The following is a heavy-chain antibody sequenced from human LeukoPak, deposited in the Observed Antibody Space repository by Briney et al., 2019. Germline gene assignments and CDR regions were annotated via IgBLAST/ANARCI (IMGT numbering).Heavy chain of an antibody. CDR3: AREFGELLWFGELFNYYYMDV. J-gene: IGHJ6*03. D-gene: IGHD3-10*01. Sequence: SETLSLTCTVSGGSISSYYWSWIRQPAGKGLEWIGRIYTSGRTNYNPSLKSRVTMSVDTSKNQFSLKLSSVAAADTAVYYCAREFGELLWFGELFNYYYMDVWGKGTTVTVSS. CDR1: GGSISSYY. CDR2: IYTSGRT. V-gene: IGHV4-4*07.